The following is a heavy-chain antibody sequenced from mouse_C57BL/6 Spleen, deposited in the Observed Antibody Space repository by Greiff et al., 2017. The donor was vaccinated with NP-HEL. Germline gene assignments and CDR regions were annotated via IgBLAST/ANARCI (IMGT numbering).Heavy chain of an antibody. V-gene: IGHV1-63*01. CDR1: GYTFTNYW. J-gene: IGHJ2*01. Sequence: VQLQQSGAELVRPGTSVKMSCKASGYTFTNYWIGWAKQRPGHGLEWIGDIYPGGGYTNYNEKFKGKATLTADKSSSTAYMQFSSLTSEDSAIYYCARWDYSNLYYFDYGGQGTTLTVSS. D-gene: IGHD2-5*01. CDR3: ARWDYSNLYYFDY. CDR2: IYPGGGYT.